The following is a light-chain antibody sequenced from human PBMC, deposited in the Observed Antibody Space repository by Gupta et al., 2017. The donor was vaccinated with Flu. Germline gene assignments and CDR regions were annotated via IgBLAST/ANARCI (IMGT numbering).Light chain of an antibody. CDR2: DDA. Sequence: TTTSTGSSRYVGAYNYVYWYQQRPGAAPSLLIYDDAKRPSADPGRFSGSKSGTTASLNITGLQEEDEADYYCTSFNTNITIGVFGGGTKITVL. CDR3: TSFNTNITIGV. J-gene: IGLJ2*01. CDR1: SRYVGAYNY. V-gene: IGLV2-14*03.